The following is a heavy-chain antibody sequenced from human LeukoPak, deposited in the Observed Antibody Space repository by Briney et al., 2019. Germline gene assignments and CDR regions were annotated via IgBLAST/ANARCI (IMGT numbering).Heavy chain of an antibody. V-gene: IGHV3-7*04. Sequence: PGGSLRLSCVASGSPFSSYWMTWVRQAPGKGLEWVANIKQDGSKKSYVDSVKCRFTISRDNAKNSLYLQMNSLRAEDTAIYYCTRVGYIDEGIDYWGQGTLVTVSS. D-gene: IGHD5-24*01. CDR2: IKQDGSKK. CDR3: TRVGYIDEGIDY. CDR1: GSPFSSYW. J-gene: IGHJ4*02.